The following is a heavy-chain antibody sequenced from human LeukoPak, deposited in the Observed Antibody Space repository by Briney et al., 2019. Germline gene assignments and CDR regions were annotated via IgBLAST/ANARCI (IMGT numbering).Heavy chain of an antibody. CDR1: GFTFSSYA. CDR2: ISGSGGST. Sequence: GGSLRLSCAASGFTFSSYAMSWVRQAPGKGLQWVSGISGSGGSTYYADSVKDRFTISRDNTKNTLYLQMNSLRAEDTAVYYCAKENRGLWLGTFEIWGQGTMVTVSS. J-gene: IGHJ3*02. V-gene: IGHV3-23*01. CDR3: AKENRGLWLGTFEI. D-gene: IGHD5-18*01.